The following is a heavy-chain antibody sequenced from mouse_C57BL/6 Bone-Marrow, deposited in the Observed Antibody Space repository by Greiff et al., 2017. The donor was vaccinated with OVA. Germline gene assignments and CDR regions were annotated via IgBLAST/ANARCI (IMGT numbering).Heavy chain of an antibody. V-gene: IGHV1-50*01. Sequence: QVQLQPGAELVKPGASVKLSCKASGYTFTSYWMQWVKQRPGQGLEWIGEIDPSDSYTNYNQKFKGKATLTVDTSSSTAYMQLSSLTSEDSAVYYCAVLLSHFDYWGQGTTLTVSS. CDR3: AVLLSHFDY. D-gene: IGHD2-1*01. CDR1: GYTFTSYW. CDR2: IDPSDSYT. J-gene: IGHJ2*01.